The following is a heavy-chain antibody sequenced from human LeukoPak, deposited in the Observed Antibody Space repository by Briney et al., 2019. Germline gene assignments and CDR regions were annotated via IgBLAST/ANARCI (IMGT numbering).Heavy chain of an antibody. D-gene: IGHD2-2*01. V-gene: IGHV4-59*01. CDR3: ARDRVVPAAMTYYYYGMDV. Sequence: SETLSLTCTVSGCSISSYYWSWIRQPPGKGLEWIGYIYYSGSTNYNPALKSRVTISVDTSKTQFSMKLSSVTAADTAVYYCARDRVVPAAMTYYYYGMDVWGKGTTVTVSS. CDR2: IYYSGST. CDR1: GCSISSYY. J-gene: IGHJ6*04.